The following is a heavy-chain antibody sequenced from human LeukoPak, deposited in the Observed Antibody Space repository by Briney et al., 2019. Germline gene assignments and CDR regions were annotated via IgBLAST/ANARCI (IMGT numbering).Heavy chain of an antibody. CDR2: IYYSWAT. Sequence: SETLSLTCTVSGGSISNYYWSWIRQPPGKGLEWLGHIYYSWATKYNPSLKSRITISVDTSKNQFSLMLSSVTAADTAVYYRARFGITVVRGGRYYFDYWGQGTLVTVSS. CDR3: ARFGITVVRGGRYYFDY. V-gene: IGHV4-59*08. D-gene: IGHD3-10*01. J-gene: IGHJ4*02. CDR1: GGSISNYY.